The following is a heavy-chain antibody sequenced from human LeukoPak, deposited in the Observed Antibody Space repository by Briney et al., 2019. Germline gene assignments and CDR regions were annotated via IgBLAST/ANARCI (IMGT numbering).Heavy chain of an antibody. CDR2: INPNSGGT. CDR1: GYTFTSYY. CDR3: ARERGRPTYSSSWSY. V-gene: IGHV1-2*06. Sequence: ASVKVSCKASGYTFTSYYMHWVRQAPGQGLEWMGRINPNSGGTNYAQKFQGRVTMTRDTSISTAYMELSRLRSDDTAVYYCARERGRPTYSSSWSYWGQGTLVTVSS. D-gene: IGHD6-13*01. J-gene: IGHJ4*02.